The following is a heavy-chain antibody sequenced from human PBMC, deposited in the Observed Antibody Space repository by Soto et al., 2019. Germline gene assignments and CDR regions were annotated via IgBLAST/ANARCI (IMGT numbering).Heavy chain of an antibody. V-gene: IGHV3-7*01. J-gene: IGHJ3*01. Sequence: GESLILSCAASGFTFSSYWMTWVRQAPGKGLEWVANIKHDGGEEFYLDSLKGRFTISRDNAKNSLYLQINSLRAEDTAVYYCARDPFDYDSGTYAAFDVWGQGTMVTVSS. CDR1: GFTFSSYW. D-gene: IGHD3-10*01. CDR3: ARDPFDYDSGTYAAFDV. CDR2: IKHDGGEE.